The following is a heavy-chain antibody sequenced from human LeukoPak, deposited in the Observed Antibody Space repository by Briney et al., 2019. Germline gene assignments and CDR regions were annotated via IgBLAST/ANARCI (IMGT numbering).Heavy chain of an antibody. CDR2: IIPILGIA. J-gene: IGHJ4*02. CDR3: ARDEPTRGDFDY. Sequence: GASVKVSCKASGGTFSSYAISWVRQAPGQGLEWMGRIIPILGIANYAQKFQGRVTITADKSTSTAYMELSSLRSEDTAVYYCARDEPTRGDFDYWGQGTLVTVSS. CDR1: GGTFSSYA. D-gene: IGHD4-11*01. V-gene: IGHV1-69*04.